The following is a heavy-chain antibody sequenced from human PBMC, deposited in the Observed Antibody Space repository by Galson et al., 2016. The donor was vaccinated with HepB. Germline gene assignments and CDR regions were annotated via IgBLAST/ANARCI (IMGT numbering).Heavy chain of an antibody. D-gene: IGHD4-17*01. Sequence: SLRLSCAASGFTVSNNYMTWVRQAPGKGPEYVSVIYSGGTTYYADSVRGRFTISRDNSQNSLFLQMNTLSAEDTAVYFCVRGVYGDHGWFDYWGQGTLVTVSS. V-gene: IGHV3-66*02. CDR3: VRGVYGDHGWFDY. CDR2: IYSGGTT. CDR1: GFTVSNNY. J-gene: IGHJ4*02.